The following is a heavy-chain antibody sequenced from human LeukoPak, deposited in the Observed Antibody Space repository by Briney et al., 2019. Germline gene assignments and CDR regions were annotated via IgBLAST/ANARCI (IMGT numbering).Heavy chain of an antibody. CDR3: ARVGFGDDAFDI. V-gene: IGHV1-3*01. D-gene: IGHD3-10*01. J-gene: IGHJ3*02. Sequence: ASVKVSCKASGYTFTSYAMHWVRQAPGQRLEWMGWINAGNGNTKYSQKFQGRVTITRDTSASTAYMELSSLRSEDTAVYYCARVGFGDDAFDIWGQGTMVTVSS. CDR1: GYTFTSYA. CDR2: INAGNGNT.